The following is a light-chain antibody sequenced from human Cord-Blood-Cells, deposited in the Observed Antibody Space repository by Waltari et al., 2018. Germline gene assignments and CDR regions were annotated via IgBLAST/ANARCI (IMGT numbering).Light chain of an antibody. J-gene: IGKJ3*01. CDR2: DAS. Sequence: EIVLTQSPATLSLSPGERATLSCRASQSVSSYLAWYQQKPGPAPRLLIYDASNRATGSPARFKGSGSGTDFTLTISSLEPEDFAVHCCQQLSNWPFTLGPGTKVDIK. V-gene: IGKV3-11*01. CDR3: QQLSNWPFT. CDR1: QSVSSY.